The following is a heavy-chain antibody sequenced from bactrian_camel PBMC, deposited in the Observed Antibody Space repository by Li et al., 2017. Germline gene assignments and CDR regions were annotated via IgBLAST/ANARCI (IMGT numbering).Heavy chain of an antibody. J-gene: IGHJ4*01. CDR3: AADLGYGATWGWVH. Sequence: HVQLVESGGGSVQAGESRRLSCVTPGYTSTTSCVAWVSQAPGKQREGVVSIDRDGRATYADSVKGRFTISQDNAKNTVYLQMNSLKSEDAAVYYCAADLGYGATWGWVHWGQGTQVTVS. D-gene: IGHD3*01. V-gene: IGHV3S53*01. CDR1: GYTSTTSC. CDR2: IDRDGRA.